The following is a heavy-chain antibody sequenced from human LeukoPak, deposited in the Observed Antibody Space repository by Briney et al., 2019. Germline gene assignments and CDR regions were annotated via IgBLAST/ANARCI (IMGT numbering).Heavy chain of an antibody. Sequence: GGSLRLSSAASGFTFRTFWMIWVRQAPGKGLEWVANINQDGSEKYYVDSVKGRFTISRDNAKNSVSLQMNSLSAEDTAVYYCARDRGGGICYSGQGTPVTVSS. V-gene: IGHV3-7*04. CDR2: INQDGSEK. CDR1: GFTFRTFW. CDR3: ARDRGGGICY. D-gene: IGHD3-10*01. J-gene: IGHJ4*02.